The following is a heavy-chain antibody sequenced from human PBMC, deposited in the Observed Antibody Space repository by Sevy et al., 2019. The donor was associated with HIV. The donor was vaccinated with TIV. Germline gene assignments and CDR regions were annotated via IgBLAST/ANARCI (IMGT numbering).Heavy chain of an antibody. D-gene: IGHD6-19*01. CDR2: ISYDGSNK. V-gene: IGHV3-30*04. CDR1: GFTFSSYA. CDR3: ARDLTARQWPAYGMDV. Sequence: GGSLRLSCAASGFTFSSYAMHWVRQAPGKGLEWVAVISYDGSNKYYADSVKGRFTISRDNSKNTLYLQMNSLRAEVTAVYYCARDLTARQWPAYGMDVWGQGTTVTVSS. J-gene: IGHJ6*02.